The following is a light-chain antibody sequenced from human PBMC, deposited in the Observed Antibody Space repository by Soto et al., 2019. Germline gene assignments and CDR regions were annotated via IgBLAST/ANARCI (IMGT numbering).Light chain of an antibody. CDR2: DNN. J-gene: IGLJ7*01. Sequence: QSVLTQPPSVSAAPGQKVTISCSGSSSNIGNNYVSWYQHLPGTAHKLVIYDNNKRPSGIPDRFSASKSGTSATLGITGLQTGDEADYYCGTWDSSLSAVVFGGGTQLTVL. V-gene: IGLV1-51*01. CDR3: GTWDSSLSAVV. CDR1: SSNIGNNY.